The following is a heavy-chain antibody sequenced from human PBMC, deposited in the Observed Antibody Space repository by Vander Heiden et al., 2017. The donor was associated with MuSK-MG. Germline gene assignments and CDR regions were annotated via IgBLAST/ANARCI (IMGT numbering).Heavy chain of an antibody. CDR2: IYYSGST. D-gene: IGHD4-17*01. CDR3: ASSNGDYILFDY. CDR1: GGSISSSSYY. V-gene: IGHV4-39*01. Sequence: QLQLQESGPGLVKPSETLSLTCTVSGGSISSSSYYWGWIRQPPGKGLEWIGSIYYSGSTYYNPSLKSRVTISVDTSKNQFSLKLSSVTAADTAVYYCASSNGDYILFDYWGQGTLVTVSS. J-gene: IGHJ4*02.